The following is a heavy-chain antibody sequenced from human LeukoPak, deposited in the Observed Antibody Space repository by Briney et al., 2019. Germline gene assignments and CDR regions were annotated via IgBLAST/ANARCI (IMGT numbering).Heavy chain of an antibody. Sequence: GRSLRLSCAASGFTFSSYGMHWVRQAPSKGLEWVAVIWYDGSNKYYADSVKGRFTISRDNSKNTLYLQMNSLRAEDTAVYYCAREQLDAEYLQHWGQGTLVTVSS. CDR1: GFTFSSYG. J-gene: IGHJ1*01. D-gene: IGHD6-13*01. V-gene: IGHV3-33*01. CDR2: IWYDGSNK. CDR3: AREQLDAEYLQH.